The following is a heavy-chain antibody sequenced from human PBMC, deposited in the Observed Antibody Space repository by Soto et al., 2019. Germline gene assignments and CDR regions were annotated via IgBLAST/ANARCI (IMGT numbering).Heavy chain of an antibody. D-gene: IGHD6-13*01. V-gene: IGHV4-31*03. CDR3: ARALPDSSSWYIRLSPLEWFDP. J-gene: IGHJ5*02. CDR1: GGSISSGGYY. CDR2: IYYSGST. Sequence: QVQLQESGPGLVKPSQTLSLTCTVSGGSISSGGYYWSWIRQHPGKGLEWIGYIYYSGSTYYNPSLKTRVTISVDTSKNQFSLKLSSVTAADTAVYYCARALPDSSSWYIRLSPLEWFDPWGQGPLVTVSS.